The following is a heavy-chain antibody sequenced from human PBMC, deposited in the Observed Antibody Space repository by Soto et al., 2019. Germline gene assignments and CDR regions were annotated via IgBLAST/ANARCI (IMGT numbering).Heavy chain of an antibody. CDR2: ISYDGSNK. Sequence: QVQLVESGGGVVQPGRSLRLSCAASGFTFSSYAMHWVRQAPGKGLEWVAVISYDGSNKYYADSVKGRFTISRDNSKNTLYLQMNSLRAEDTAVYYCARDKHIVVVPAAPGYCTNGVCSQGPFDYWGQGTLVTVSS. CDR1: GFTFSSYA. D-gene: IGHD2-8*01. CDR3: ARDKHIVVVPAAPGYCTNGVCSQGPFDY. J-gene: IGHJ4*02. V-gene: IGHV3-30-3*01.